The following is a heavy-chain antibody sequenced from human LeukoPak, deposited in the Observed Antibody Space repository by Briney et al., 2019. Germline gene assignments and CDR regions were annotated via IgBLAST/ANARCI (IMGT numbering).Heavy chain of an antibody. CDR1: GFTFSSYA. V-gene: IGHV3-23*01. J-gene: IGHJ4*02. Sequence: GGSLRLSCAASGFTFSSYAISWVRQAPGKGLEWVSAISGSGGSTYYADSVKGRFTISRDNSKNTLYLQMNSLRAEDTAVYYCAKDHRYFDWPYYFDYWGQGTLVTVSS. CDR2: ISGSGGST. CDR3: AKDHRYFDWPYYFDY. D-gene: IGHD3-9*01.